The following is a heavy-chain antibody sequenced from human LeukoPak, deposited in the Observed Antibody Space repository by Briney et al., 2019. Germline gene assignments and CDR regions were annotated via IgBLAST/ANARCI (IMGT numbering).Heavy chain of an antibody. V-gene: IGHV4-34*01. Sequence: SETLSLTCAVYGGSFSGYYWSWVRQPPGKGLEWIGEINHSGSTNYNPSLKSRVTISVDTSKNQFSLKLSSVTAADTAVYYCARGGSTYYYYYYMDVWGKGTTVTVSS. J-gene: IGHJ6*03. CDR2: INHSGST. D-gene: IGHD2-15*01. CDR1: GGSFSGYY. CDR3: ARGGSTYYYYYYMDV.